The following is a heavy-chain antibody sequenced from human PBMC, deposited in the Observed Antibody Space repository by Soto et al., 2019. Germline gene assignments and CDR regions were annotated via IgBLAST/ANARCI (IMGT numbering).Heavy chain of an antibody. CDR1: GSTFSKYW. V-gene: IGHV5-51*01. J-gene: IGHJ5*01. D-gene: IGHD3-22*01. Sequence: GESLKISCKVSGSTFSKYWIAWVRQKPGKGLECMGIIYPGDSATRYSTSFQGQVTISADNSISTASLRWSSLKASDTAMYYCARTYFFDAGPYYSDSWCQGTLVTVSS. CDR2: IYPGDSAT. CDR3: ARTYFFDAGPYYSDS.